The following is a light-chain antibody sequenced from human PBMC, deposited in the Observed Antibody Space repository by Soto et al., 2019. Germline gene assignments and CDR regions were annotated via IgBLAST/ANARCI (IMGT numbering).Light chain of an antibody. J-gene: IGKJ5*01. CDR1: ESISRH. V-gene: IGKV1-39*01. CDR3: QQPYSTLSFT. Sequence: DIQMTQSPSSLSASVGDSVTITCRASESISRHSNWYQQKPGKAPKILIYAESSLQNGVPSRFRGSRSGTDFTLTITNMQPEDFSPYYCQQPYSTLSFTFGQGTGLDI. CDR2: AES.